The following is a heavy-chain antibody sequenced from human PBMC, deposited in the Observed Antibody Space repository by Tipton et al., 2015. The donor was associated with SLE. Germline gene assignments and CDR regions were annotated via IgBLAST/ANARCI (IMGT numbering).Heavy chain of an antibody. CDR3: ARHSLRGYSGYDRPYFDY. Sequence: TLSLTCTVSIGSISSYYWSWIRQPPGKGLEWIGYIYYSGSTKNNPSLESRVIISTDTSKNQVSLKVTSVTAADTAVYYCARHSLRGYSGYDRPYFDYWGQGTLVTVSS. CDR1: IGSISSYY. J-gene: IGHJ4*02. D-gene: IGHD5-12*01. V-gene: IGHV4-59*08. CDR2: IYYSGST.